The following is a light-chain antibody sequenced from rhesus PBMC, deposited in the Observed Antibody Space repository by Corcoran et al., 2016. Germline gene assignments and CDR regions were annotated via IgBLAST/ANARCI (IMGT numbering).Light chain of an antibody. CDR1: QSVSSW. J-gene: IGKJ2*01. Sequence: DIQMTQSPSSLSASVGDTVTITCRASQSVSSWLAWYQQKPGKAPKLLIYKASSLQSGVPSRFSGSGSGKEFTLTISSLQSEDFATYYCQQYTISPCTFGQGTKVDIK. V-gene: IGKV1-22*01. CDR3: QQYTISPCT. CDR2: KAS.